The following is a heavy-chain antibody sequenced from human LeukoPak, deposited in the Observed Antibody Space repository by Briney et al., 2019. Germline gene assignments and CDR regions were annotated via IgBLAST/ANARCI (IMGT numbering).Heavy chain of an antibody. V-gene: IGHV4-59*08. CDR3: GTLGPITMIRGTSDYYHSMDV. J-gene: IGHJ6*02. Sequence: SETLSLTCTVYAGSISGYYWSWIRQPPGLGREGCGYIYYGGRANYNPSLKSRVTMSVDTFKNQFSVKLSSLTAADTAVYYWGTLGPITMIRGTSDYYHSMDVWGQGTTVTVSS. D-gene: IGHD3-10*01. CDR2: IYYGGRA. CDR1: AGSISGYY.